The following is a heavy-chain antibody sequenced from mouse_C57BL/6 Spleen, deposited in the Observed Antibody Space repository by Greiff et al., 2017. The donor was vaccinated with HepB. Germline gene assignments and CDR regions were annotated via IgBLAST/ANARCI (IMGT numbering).Heavy chain of an antibody. D-gene: IGHD2-1*01. CDR1: GYTFTDYE. CDR2: IDPETGGT. J-gene: IGHJ3*01. V-gene: IGHV1-15*01. CDR3: TRSPYGNYDWFAY. Sequence: QVQLKQSGAELVRPGASVTLSCKASGYTFTDYEMHWVKQTPVHGLEWIGAIDPETGGTAYNQKFKGKAILTADKSSSTAYMELRSLTSEDSAVYYCTRSPYGNYDWFAYWGQGTLVTVSA.